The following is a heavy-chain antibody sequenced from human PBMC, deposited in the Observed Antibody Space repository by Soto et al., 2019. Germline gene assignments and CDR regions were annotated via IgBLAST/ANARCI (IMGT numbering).Heavy chain of an antibody. CDR1: GFTFSSYS. CDR3: ARPIRYSSSGRDAFDI. Sequence: GGSLRLSCAASGFTFSSYSMNWVRQAPGKGLEWVSYISSSSSTIYYADSVKGRFTISRDNAKNSLYLQMNSLRAEDTAVYYCARPIRYSSSGRDAFDIWGQGTMVTVSS. D-gene: IGHD6-13*01. V-gene: IGHV3-48*01. J-gene: IGHJ3*02. CDR2: ISSSSSTI.